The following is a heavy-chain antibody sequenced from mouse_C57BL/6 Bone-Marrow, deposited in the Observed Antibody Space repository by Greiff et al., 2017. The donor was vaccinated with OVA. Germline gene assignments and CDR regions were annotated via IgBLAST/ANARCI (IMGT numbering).Heavy chain of an antibody. CDR3: ARSPLYGNYYAMDY. J-gene: IGHJ4*01. D-gene: IGHD2-1*01. V-gene: IGHV3-3*01. CDR1: GFSINSDCY. CDR2: TFYSGIT. Sequence: EVQLQQSGPSLVRPSQTLSLTCTVTGFSINSDCYWIWIRQFPGNKLEYIGYTFYSGITYYNPSLESRTYITRDTSKNQFSLKLSSVTTEDTATDYCARSPLYGNYYAMDYWGQGTSVTVSS.